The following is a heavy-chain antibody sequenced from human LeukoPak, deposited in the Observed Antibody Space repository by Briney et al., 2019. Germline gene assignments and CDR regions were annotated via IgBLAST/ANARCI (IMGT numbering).Heavy chain of an antibody. CDR1: GFTFSSYW. J-gene: IGHJ5*02. D-gene: IGHD5-18*01. Sequence: GGSLRLSCAASGFTFSSYWMSCVRQAPGRGLECVANIKQDGSEKYYVDSVKGRFTISRDNAKNSLYLQMNSLRAEDTAVYYCARKRGYSSYNWFDPWGQGTLVTVSS. CDR3: ARKRGYSSYNWFDP. CDR2: IKQDGSEK. V-gene: IGHV3-7*01.